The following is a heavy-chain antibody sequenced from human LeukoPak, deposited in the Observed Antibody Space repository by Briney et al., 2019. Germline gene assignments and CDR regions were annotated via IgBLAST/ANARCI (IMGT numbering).Heavy chain of an antibody. V-gene: IGHV3-21*04. J-gene: IGHJ2*01. CDR2: ISSSSSYF. CDR3: AKVWAHDGSGNPYWHFDL. D-gene: IGHD3-10*01. Sequence: PGGSLRLSCAASGFTLSSHSMNWVRQAPGKGLEWVSSISSSSSYFYYADSVKGRFTISGDNSKNTLYLQMNSLRAEDTAVYYCAKVWAHDGSGNPYWHFDLWGRGTLVTVSS. CDR1: GFTLSSHS.